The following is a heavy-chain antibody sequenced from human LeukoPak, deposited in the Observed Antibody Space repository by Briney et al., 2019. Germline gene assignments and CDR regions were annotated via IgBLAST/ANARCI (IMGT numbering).Heavy chain of an antibody. Sequence: SETLSLTCTVSGGSFSGNYWSWIRQPAGKGLEWIGRVFSSGNTNLNPSLQSRVTMSVDTSKNQLSLRLTSVTAADTAIYYCARDSTYRSPEWGQGTLVTVSS. CDR2: VFSSGNT. D-gene: IGHD6-19*01. J-gene: IGHJ4*02. CDR1: GGSFSGNY. CDR3: ARDSTYRSPE. V-gene: IGHV4-4*07.